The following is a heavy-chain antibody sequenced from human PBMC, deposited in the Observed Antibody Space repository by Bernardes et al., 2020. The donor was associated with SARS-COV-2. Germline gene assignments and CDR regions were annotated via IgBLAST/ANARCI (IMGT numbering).Heavy chain of an antibody. Sequence: TLSLTCTVSGGSISSYYWSWIRQPPGTGLEWIGYIYYSGSTNYNPSLKSRVTISVDTSKNQFSLKLSSVTAADTAVYYCARIWDYDFWSGYAFDYWGQGTLVTVSS. D-gene: IGHD3-3*01. CDR3: ARIWDYDFWSGYAFDY. CDR2: IYYSGST. J-gene: IGHJ4*02. CDR1: GGSISSYY. V-gene: IGHV4-59*08.